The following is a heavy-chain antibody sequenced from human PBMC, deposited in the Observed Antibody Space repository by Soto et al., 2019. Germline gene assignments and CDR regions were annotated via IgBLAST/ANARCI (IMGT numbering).Heavy chain of an antibody. D-gene: IGHD6-19*01. J-gene: IGHJ4*02. CDR2: ISYDGSNK. CDR1: GFTFSSYA. Sequence: GGSLRLSCAASGFTFSSYAMHWVRQAPGKGLEWVAVISYDGSNKYYADSVKGRFTISRDNSKNTLYLQMNSLRAEDTAVYYCARVDRSYSSGWYIRYWGQGTLVTVSS. V-gene: IGHV3-30-3*01. CDR3: ARVDRSYSSGWYIRY.